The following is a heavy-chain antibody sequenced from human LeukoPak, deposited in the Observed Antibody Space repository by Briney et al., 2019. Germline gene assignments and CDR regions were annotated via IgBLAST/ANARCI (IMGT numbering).Heavy chain of an antibody. V-gene: IGHV4-38-2*02. CDR1: GYSISSGNY. D-gene: IGHD3-10*01. CDR2: IYSSDST. Sequence: SETLSLTCTVSGYSISSGNYWGWIRRPPGKTLEWIGSIYSSDSTYYNPSLKSRVIIIIDTPKNHFSLTLSSVTAADTAVYYCARSDGYGLVGIWGQGTMVTVSS. CDR3: ARSDGYGLVGI. J-gene: IGHJ3*02.